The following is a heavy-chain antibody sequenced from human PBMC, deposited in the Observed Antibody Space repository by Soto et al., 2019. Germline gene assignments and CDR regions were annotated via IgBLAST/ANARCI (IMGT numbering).Heavy chain of an antibody. CDR3: ASNSGSGPY. D-gene: IGHD2-15*01. CDR1: GFTFSDYG. CDR2: TSFDESNE. Sequence: PGGSLRLSCAASGFTFSDYGMHWVRQAPGKGLEWVAVTSFDESNENYADSVKGRFTISRDNSKNTLYLQMSSLRAEDTAVYYCASNSGSGPYWGQGTLVTVSS. J-gene: IGHJ4*02. V-gene: IGHV3-30*03.